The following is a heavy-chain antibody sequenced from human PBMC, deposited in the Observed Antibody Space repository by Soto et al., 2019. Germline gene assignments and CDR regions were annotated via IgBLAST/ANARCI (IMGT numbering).Heavy chain of an antibody. D-gene: IGHD3-16*02. CDR1: GGSFSGYY. J-gene: IGHJ6*02. CDR2: INHSGST. V-gene: IGHV4-34*01. Sequence: QVQLQQWGAGLLKPSETLSLTCAVYGGSFSGYYWSWIRQPPGKGLEWIGEINHSGSTNYNPSLKSRVTRSVDTSKNQFSLKLSSVTAADTAVYYCARARRVLRLGDLSLFYGMDVWGQGTTVTVSS. CDR3: ARARRVLRLGDLSLFYGMDV.